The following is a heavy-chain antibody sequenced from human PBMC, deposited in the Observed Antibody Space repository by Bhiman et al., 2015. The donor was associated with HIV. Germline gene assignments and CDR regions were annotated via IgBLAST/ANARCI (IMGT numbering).Heavy chain of an antibody. CDR2: FDWSGTSA. CDR3: ARHGAIYCTGAVCSLDY. V-gene: IGHV3-20*04. J-gene: IGHJ4*02. Sequence: VQLVESGGGVVQPGRSLRLSCAASGFTFSSYGMHWVRQAPGKGLEWVSGFDWSGTSAGYADSVKGRFTISRDNAKNSLYLQMNGLRAEDTAFYYCARHGAIYCTGAVCSLDYWGQGTLVTVSS. D-gene: IGHD2-8*02. CDR1: GFTFSSYG.